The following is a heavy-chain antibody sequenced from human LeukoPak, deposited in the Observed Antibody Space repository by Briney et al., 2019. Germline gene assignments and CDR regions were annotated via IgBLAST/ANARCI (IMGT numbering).Heavy chain of an antibody. D-gene: IGHD5-18*01. CDR1: GFTFSSYG. V-gene: IGHV3-23*01. J-gene: IGHJ4*02. CDR2: IRSSGDST. Sequence: GGTLRLSCAASGFTFSSYGMSWVRQAPGKGLEWVSGIRSSGDSTYYADSVKGRFTISRDNAKNSLYLQMNSLRAEDTAVYYCARGRGYGYFWGQGTLVTASS. CDR3: ARGRGYGYF.